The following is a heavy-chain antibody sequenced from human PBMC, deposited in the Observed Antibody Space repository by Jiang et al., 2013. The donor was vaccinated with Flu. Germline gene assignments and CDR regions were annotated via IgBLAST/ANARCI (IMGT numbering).Heavy chain of an antibody. D-gene: IGHD1-26*01. J-gene: IGHJ6*03. V-gene: IGHV5-51*01. CDR3: ARWSGTYLEYYYMDV. CDR2: YPGDSET. Sequence: YPGDSETRYSPSFQGQVTISADKSIYTAYLQWNSLKASDTAIYYCARWSGTYLEYYYMDVWGKGTTVTVSS.